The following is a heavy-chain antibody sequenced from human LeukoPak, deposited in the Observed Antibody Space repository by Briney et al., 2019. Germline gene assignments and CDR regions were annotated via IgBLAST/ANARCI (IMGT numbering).Heavy chain of an antibody. CDR2: IDPSDSYT. J-gene: IGHJ6*02. CDR1: GYSFTSYW. Sequence: GESLKIPCKGSGYSFTSYWISWVRQMPGKGLEWMGRIDPSDSYTNYSPSFQGHVTISADKSISTAYLQWSSLKASDTAMYYCARTDYYGSGSPRDGMDVWGQGTTVTVSS. D-gene: IGHD3-10*01. CDR3: ARTDYYGSGSPRDGMDV. V-gene: IGHV5-10-1*01.